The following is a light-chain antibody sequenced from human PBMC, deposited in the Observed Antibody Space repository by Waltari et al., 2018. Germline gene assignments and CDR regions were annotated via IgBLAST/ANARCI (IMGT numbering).Light chain of an antibody. CDR1: SSDVGNYNL. J-gene: IGLJ2*01. CDR2: EVN. Sequence: QSALTQHASVSGSPGQSITISCTGTSSDVGNYNLVSWYQQHPGHAPKLMIYEVNKRPSGVSNRFSGSKSGNTASLTISGLQAEDEADYYCCSYAGDSSVPIGGGTKLTVL. V-gene: IGLV2-23*02. CDR3: CSYAGDSSVP.